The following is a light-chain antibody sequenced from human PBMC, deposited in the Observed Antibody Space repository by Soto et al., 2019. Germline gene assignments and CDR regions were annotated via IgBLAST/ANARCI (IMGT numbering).Light chain of an antibody. J-gene: IGLJ2*01. V-gene: IGLV2-14*03. CDR1: NSDIGAFDY. CDR3: SSYTTTTPVV. CDR2: DVN. Sequence: QLVLTQPASVSGSPGQSITISCTGTNSDIGAFDYVSWYQHHPGKAPRLLIYDVNNWPSGVSDRFSGSKSGNTASLTISGLQAEDEAVYYCSSYTTTTPVVFGGGTKVTVL.